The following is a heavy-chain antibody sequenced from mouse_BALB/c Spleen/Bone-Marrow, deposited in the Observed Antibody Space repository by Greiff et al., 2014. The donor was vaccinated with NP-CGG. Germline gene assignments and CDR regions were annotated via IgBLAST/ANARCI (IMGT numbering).Heavy chain of an antibody. D-gene: IGHD2-12*01. CDR1: GYTFTSSW. J-gene: IGHJ1*01. Sequence: VQLQQSGSVLVRPGASVKLSCKASGYTFTSSWMHWAKQRPGQGLEWIGDIHPNSGNTNYNEKFRGKATLTVDTSSNTAYVDLSSLTSEDSAVYYCARSYSFWYFDVWGAGTTVTVSS. V-gene: IGHV1S130*01. CDR2: IHPNSGNT. CDR3: ARSYSFWYFDV.